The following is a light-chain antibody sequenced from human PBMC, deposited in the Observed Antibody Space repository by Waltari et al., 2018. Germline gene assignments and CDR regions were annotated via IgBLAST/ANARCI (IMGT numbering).Light chain of an antibody. CDR1: QSVLHASNNRNY. CDR2: WAS. Sequence: DIVMTQSPDSLALSLGERATISCKSSQSVLHASNNRNYLAWYQQRPGQSPKLLISWASTLQSGVPDRFSGSGSAADFTLTITSLQAEDVATYYCQQYYSTPLTFGGGTKVAIK. J-gene: IGKJ4*01. V-gene: IGKV4-1*01. CDR3: QQYYSTPLT.